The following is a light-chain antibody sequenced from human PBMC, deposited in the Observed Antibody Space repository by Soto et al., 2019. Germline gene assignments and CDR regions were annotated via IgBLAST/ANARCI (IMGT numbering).Light chain of an antibody. CDR1: QSISSSY. J-gene: IGKJ2*01. V-gene: IGKV3-20*01. CDR3: QQYGSTPLYT. Sequence: EIVLTQYPGTLSLSPGELATLSCRASQSISSSYLAWYQQKPGHAPRILIHGASSRATGIPDRFSGSRSGTDCTLTNSRLEPEDFAVYYCQQYGSTPLYTSGHGTKLQIK. CDR2: GAS.